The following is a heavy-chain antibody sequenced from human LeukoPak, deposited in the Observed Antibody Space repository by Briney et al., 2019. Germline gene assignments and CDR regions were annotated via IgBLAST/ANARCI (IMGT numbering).Heavy chain of an antibody. CDR2: ISSSSSYI. J-gene: IGHJ4*02. D-gene: IGHD6-13*01. Sequence: GGSLRLSCAASGFTFSSYSMNWVRQAPGKGLEWVSSISSSSSYIYYADSVKGRFTISRDNAKNSLYLQMNSPRAEDTAVYYCAREKYSSSWYPAPFDYWGQGTLVTVSS. V-gene: IGHV3-21*01. CDR1: GFTFSSYS. CDR3: AREKYSSSWYPAPFDY.